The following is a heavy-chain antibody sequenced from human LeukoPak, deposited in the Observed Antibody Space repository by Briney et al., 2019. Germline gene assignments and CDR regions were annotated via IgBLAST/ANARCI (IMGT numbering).Heavy chain of an antibody. CDR2: IYYSGST. V-gene: IGHV4-61*01. D-gene: IGHD3-9*01. CDR1: GGSVSSGSYY. CDR3: ARTPRHDILTGYYFDY. J-gene: IGHJ4*02. Sequence: SETLSLTCTVSGGSVSSGSYYWSWIRQPPGKGLEWIGYIYYSGSTNYTPSLKSRVTISVDTSKNQFSLKLSSVTAADTAVYYCARTPRHDILTGYYFDYWGQGTLVTVSS.